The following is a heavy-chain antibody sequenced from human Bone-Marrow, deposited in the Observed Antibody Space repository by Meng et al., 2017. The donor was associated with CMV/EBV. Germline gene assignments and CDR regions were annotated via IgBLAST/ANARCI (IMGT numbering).Heavy chain of an antibody. D-gene: IGHD2-2*01. CDR2: INSDGSST. J-gene: IGHJ4*02. CDR1: GFTFSSYW. Sequence: GGSLRLSCAASGFTFSSYWMHWVRQAPGKGLVWVSRINSDGSSTSYADSVKGRFTISRDNAKNTLYLQMNSLRAEDTAVYYCARAWGYCSSTSCYYFDYWGQGTLVTVSS. CDR3: ARAWGYCSSTSCYYFDY. V-gene: IGHV3-74*01.